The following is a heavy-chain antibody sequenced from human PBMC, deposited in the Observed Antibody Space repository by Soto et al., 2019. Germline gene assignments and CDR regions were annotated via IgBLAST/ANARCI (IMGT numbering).Heavy chain of an antibody. CDR1: GYTFTSYD. D-gene: IGHD2-2*01. J-gene: IGHJ3*02. CDR3: ASYRTISPMAFDI. Sequence: ASVKVSCKASGYTFTSYDIEWVRQATGQGPEWMGWMNPNSGNTGYAQKFQGRATMTWDTSINTAYIELSSLRSEDTAVYYCASYRTISPMAFDIWGQGTVVTVSS. V-gene: IGHV1-8*01. CDR2: MNPNSGNT.